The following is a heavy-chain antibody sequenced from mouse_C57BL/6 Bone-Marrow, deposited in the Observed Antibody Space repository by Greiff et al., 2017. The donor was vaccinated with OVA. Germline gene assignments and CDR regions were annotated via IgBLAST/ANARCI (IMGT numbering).Heavy chain of an antibody. CDR2: ISSGGSYT. D-gene: IGHD1-1*01. V-gene: IGHV5-6*01. CDR1: GFTFSSYG. Sequence: EVKLVESGGDLVKPGGSLKLSCAASGFTFSSYGMSWVRQTPDKRLEWVATISSGGSYTYYPDSVKGRFTISRDNAKNTLYLQMSSLKSEDTAMYYCARQQCYGSSSDYWGQGTTLTVSS. J-gene: IGHJ2*01. CDR3: ARQQCYGSSSDY.